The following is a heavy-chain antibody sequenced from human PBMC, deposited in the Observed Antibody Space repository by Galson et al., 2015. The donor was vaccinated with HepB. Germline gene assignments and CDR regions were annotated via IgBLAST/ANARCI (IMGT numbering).Heavy chain of an antibody. V-gene: IGHV1-69*06. CDR3: ARGSWLRLGAAFDI. Sequence: SVKVSCKASGGTFSSYAISWVRQAPGQGLEWMGGIIPIFGTANYAQKFQGRVTITADKSTSTAYMELSSLRSEDTAVYYCARGSWLRLGAAFDIWGQGTMVTVSS. J-gene: IGHJ3*02. D-gene: IGHD5-12*01. CDR1: GGTFSSYA. CDR2: IIPIFGTA.